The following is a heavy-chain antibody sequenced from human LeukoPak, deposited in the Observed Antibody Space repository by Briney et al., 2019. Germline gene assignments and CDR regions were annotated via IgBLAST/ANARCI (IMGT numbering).Heavy chain of an antibody. J-gene: IGHJ4*02. V-gene: IGHV3-23*01. Sequence: GGSLRLSCAASGFTFSSYAMSWVRQAPGKGLEWVSLITGSGGRTYYADSVKGRFTISRDNSKNTLYLQMNSLRAEDTAVYYCARDSSLSSSWVSGGDYWGQGTLVTVSS. CDR3: ARDSSLSSSWVSGGDY. D-gene: IGHD6-13*01. CDR1: GFTFSSYA. CDR2: ITGSGGRT.